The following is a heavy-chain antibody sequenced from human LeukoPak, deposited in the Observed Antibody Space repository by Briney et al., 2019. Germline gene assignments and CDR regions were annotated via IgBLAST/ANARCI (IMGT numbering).Heavy chain of an antibody. J-gene: IGHJ4*02. CDR1: VYTFTSYG. Sequence: ASVKLSCKASVYTFTSYGISWVRQAPGQGLEWRGWISAYNGNTNYAQKLQGRVPMTTDTSTSTAYMELRSLRSDDTAVYYCAGDYDFWSGNGGDFDYWGQGTLVTVSS. D-gene: IGHD3-3*01. CDR3: AGDYDFWSGNGGDFDY. V-gene: IGHV1-18*01. CDR2: ISAYNGNT.